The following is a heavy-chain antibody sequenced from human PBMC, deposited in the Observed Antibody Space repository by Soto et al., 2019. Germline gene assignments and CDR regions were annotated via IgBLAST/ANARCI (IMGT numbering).Heavy chain of an antibody. CDR3: AREVKIAARHWFDP. D-gene: IGHD6-6*01. J-gene: IGHJ5*02. Sequence: PSETLSLTCTVSGGSTSSGGYYWSWIRQHPGKGLEWIGYIYYSGSTYYNPSLKSRVTISVDTSKNQFSLKLSSVTAADTAVYYCAREVKIAARHWFDPWGQGTLVTVSS. CDR2: IYYSGST. CDR1: GGSTSSGGYY. V-gene: IGHV4-31*03.